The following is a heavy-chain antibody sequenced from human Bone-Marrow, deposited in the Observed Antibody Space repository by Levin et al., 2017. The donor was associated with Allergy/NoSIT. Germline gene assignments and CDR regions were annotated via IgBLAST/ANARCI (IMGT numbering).Heavy chain of an antibody. CDR3: SKEDWSDGPGLYFNY. V-gene: IGHV3-23*01. CDR2: SGSST. J-gene: IGHJ4*02. CDR1: GFTFNIEA. Sequence: HPGGSLRLSCVGSGFTFNIEAMSWVRQAPGKGLEWVASSGSSTLYADSVRGRFTISRDDSKNTLFLQMDSLRAEDTAVYYCSKEDWSDGPGLYFNYWGQGSLVTVSS. D-gene: IGHD1-1*01.